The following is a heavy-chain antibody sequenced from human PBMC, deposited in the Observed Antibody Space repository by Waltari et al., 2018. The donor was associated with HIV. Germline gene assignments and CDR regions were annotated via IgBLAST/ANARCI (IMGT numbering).Heavy chain of an antibody. CDR3: AKDDSTGSSGYYPFHY. V-gene: IGHV3-23*04. D-gene: IGHD3-22*01. CDR2: ISGSGGST. CDR1: GFTFTNYA. J-gene: IGHJ4*02. Sequence: EVQLVESGGGLVQPGGSLSLSCAAFGFTFTNYARTWVRQGPGKGLEWFAAISGSGGSTYYADSVKGRFTISRDNSKNTLYLQMNSLRAEDTALYYCAKDDSTGSSGYYPFHYWGQGTLITVSS.